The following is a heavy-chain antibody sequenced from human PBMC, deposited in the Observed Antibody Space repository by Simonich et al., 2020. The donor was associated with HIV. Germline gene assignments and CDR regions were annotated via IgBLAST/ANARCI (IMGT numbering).Heavy chain of an antibody. CDR3: ARRHPTTVTTPYFDY. V-gene: IGHV4-34*01. CDR2: NNHSGRT. J-gene: IGHJ4*02. CDR1: GGSFRGYY. D-gene: IGHD4-17*01. Sequence: QVQLQQWGAGLLKPSETLSLTCAVYGGSFRGYYWSWIRQPPGKGLEWIGENNHSGRTNYNPSLKSRVTISVDTSKNQFSLKLSSVTAADTAVYYCARRHPTTVTTPYFDYWGQGTLVTVSS.